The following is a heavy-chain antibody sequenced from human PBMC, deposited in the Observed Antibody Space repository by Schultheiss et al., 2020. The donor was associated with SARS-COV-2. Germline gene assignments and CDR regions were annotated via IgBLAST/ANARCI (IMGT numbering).Heavy chain of an antibody. Sequence: ASVKVSCKASGYTFTSYGISWVRQAPGQGLEWMGWISAYNGNTNYAQKLQGRVTMTSNSSISTVYMELRSLRSDDTAVYYCARERGNYYYYGMDVWGQGTTVTVSS. V-gene: IGHV1-18*01. CDR1: GYTFTSYG. CDR3: ARERGNYYYYGMDV. D-gene: IGHD3-10*01. CDR2: ISAYNGNT. J-gene: IGHJ6*01.